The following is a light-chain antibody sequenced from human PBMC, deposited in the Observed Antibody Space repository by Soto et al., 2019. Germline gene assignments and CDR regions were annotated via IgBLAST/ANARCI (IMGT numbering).Light chain of an antibody. CDR2: GAS. V-gene: IGKV3-20*01. J-gene: IGKJ3*01. Sequence: ESVLTQSPGTLSLSPGERATLSCRASQSVSRSYLAWYQQKPGQAPRLLIYGASSRATGIPDRFSGSGSGTDFTLTISRLEPEDLAVYYCQQYGSSPPAFGPGTKVDIK. CDR1: QSVSRSY. CDR3: QQYGSSPPA.